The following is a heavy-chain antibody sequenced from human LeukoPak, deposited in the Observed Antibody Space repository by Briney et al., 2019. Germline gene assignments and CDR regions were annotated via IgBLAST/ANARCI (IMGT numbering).Heavy chain of an antibody. J-gene: IGHJ4*02. D-gene: IGHD3-10*01. CDR1: GFTFNNYA. CDR2: ISGSGGTT. V-gene: IGHV3-23*01. Sequence: PGGSLRLSCAASGFTFNNYAMTWVRQAPGKGLEWVSAISGSGGTTLYADSVRGRFTISRDNSKSTLYLQMNSLRAEDTAIYFCTRSTREVGERFDYWGQGILVTVSS. CDR3: TRSTREVGERFDY.